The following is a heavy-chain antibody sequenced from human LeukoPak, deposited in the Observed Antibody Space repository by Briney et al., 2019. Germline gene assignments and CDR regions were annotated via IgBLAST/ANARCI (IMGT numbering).Heavy chain of an antibody. CDR2: VSSDGTT. D-gene: IGHD2-15*01. Sequence: PSETLSLTCSVSGVSVTTSFWNWIRQSPGKGLEWIGYVSSDGTTNYTPALRSRLIMSVHTAKNDISLILTSVTAADTAIYYCARLDCVLEGCYNHWGRGTLVTVSS. V-gene: IGHV4-59*08. J-gene: IGHJ4*02. CDR3: ARLDCVLEGCYNH. CDR1: GVSVTTSF.